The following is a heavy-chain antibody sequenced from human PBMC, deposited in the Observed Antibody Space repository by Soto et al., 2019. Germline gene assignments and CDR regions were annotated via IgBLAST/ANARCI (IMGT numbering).Heavy chain of an antibody. V-gene: IGHV3-23*01. CDR3: ARVWDITQAGLVAY. D-gene: IGHD5-12*01. Sequence: GGSLRLSCAASGFTFSTYAMSWVRQAPGKGLEWVSVIGRSGGDIQYADSVKGRFTISRDNSKNALFLQMNSLRAEDTAIYYCARVWDITQAGLVAYWGQGTLVTVSS. J-gene: IGHJ4*02. CDR1: GFTFSTYA. CDR2: IGRSGGDI.